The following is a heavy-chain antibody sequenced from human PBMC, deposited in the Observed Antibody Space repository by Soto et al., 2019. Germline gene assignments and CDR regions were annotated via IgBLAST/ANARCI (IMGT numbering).Heavy chain of an antibody. V-gene: IGHV4-59*01. J-gene: IGHJ4*02. CDR2: INYSGST. D-gene: IGHD5-12*01. CDR3: ARDGDGYTFDY. Sequence: QVQLQESGPGLVKPSETLSLTCTVSGGSISSYYWSWIRQPPGKGLEWIGYINYSGSTNYNPSLKSRVTISVDTSKNQFAPKLSSVTAADTAVYYCARDGDGYTFDYWGQGTLVTVSS. CDR1: GGSISSYY.